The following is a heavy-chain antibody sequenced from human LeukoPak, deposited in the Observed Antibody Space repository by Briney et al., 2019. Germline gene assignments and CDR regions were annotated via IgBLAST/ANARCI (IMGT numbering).Heavy chain of an antibody. CDR1: GFTFSDRS. J-gene: IGHJ4*02. D-gene: IGHD3-22*01. V-gene: IGHV3-48*01. Sequence: GGSLRLSCAASGFTFSDRSMNWVRQTPGKGLEWVSYISRRSETIYYGDSVKGRFTISRDNAKNSLYLQMNSLRADDTAVYYCARGDTSGRDFDSWGQGILVTVSS. CDR3: ARGDTSGRDFDS. CDR2: ISRRSETI.